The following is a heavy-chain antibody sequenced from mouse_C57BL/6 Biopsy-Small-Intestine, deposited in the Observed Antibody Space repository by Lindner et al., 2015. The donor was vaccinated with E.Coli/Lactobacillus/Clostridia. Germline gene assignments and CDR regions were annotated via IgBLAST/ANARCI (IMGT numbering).Heavy chain of an antibody. CDR2: IRSKSNNYAT. J-gene: IGHJ2*01. V-gene: IGHV10-1*01. CDR3: VRQSGPFDY. Sequence: GGGLVQLKGSLKLSCAASGFSFNTYAMNWVRQAPGKGLEWVARIRSKSNNYATYYADSVKDRFTISRDDSESMLYLQMNNLKTEDTAIYYCVRQSGPFDYWGQGTTLTVSS. CDR1: GFSFNTYA. D-gene: IGHD4-1*01.